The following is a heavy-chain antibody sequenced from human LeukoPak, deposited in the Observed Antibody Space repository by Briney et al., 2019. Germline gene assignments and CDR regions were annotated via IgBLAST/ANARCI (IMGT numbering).Heavy chain of an antibody. CDR2: IFGTTGTT. V-gene: IGHV3-23*01. D-gene: IGHD3-22*01. CDR1: GFTFRNYA. Sequence: PGGSLRLSCEASGFTFRNYAMSWVRQAPGKGLEWVSNIFGTTGTTYYADSVKGRVTISRDNSRNMVYLQMNSLRAEDTAVYYCAKDRTFHSDFSAYYFSPPLQQYWGQGTLVTVSS. CDR3: AKDRTFHSDFSAYYFSPPLQQY. J-gene: IGHJ4*02.